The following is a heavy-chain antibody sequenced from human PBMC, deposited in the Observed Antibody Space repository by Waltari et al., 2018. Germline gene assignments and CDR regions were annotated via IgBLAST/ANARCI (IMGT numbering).Heavy chain of an antibody. CDR2: INTDGSIT. Sequence: QLVESGGGLVQPGGSLRLSCAASGFTFSSYWMHWVRQAPGKRLVSVSHINTDGSITNYADSVKGRFTISRDNAENTLVLQMHSLRVEDTAVYYCVMYSSSFLGDCWGQGTLVTVSS. D-gene: IGHD6-19*01. CDR1: GFTFSSYW. V-gene: IGHV3-74*01. J-gene: IGHJ4*02. CDR3: VMYSSSFLGDC.